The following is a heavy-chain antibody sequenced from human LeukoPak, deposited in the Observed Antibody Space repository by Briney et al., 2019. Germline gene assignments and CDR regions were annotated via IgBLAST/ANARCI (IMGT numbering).Heavy chain of an antibody. CDR1: GFSFSRYY. CDR3: TRAVGLGPGAHFDQ. CDR2: IPTSGISV. Sequence: GGSLRLSCAASGFSFSRYYMSWVRQTPGKALEWISYIPTSGISVQHADSVRGRFTASRDDAKNSLHLRMDSLRVEDTAVYYYTRAVGLGPGAHFDQWGQGALVIVSS. V-gene: IGHV3-11*01. J-gene: IGHJ4*02. D-gene: IGHD1-26*01.